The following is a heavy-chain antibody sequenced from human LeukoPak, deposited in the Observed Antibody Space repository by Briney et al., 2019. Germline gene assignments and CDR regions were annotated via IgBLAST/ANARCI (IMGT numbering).Heavy chain of an antibody. CDR3: ARAALYDILTGYDHDI. Sequence: SETLSLTCTVSGGSISSGSYYWSWIRQPAGKGLEWIGRIYTSGSTNYNPSLKSRVTISVDTSKNRFSLKLSSVTAADTAVYYCARAALYDILTGYDHDIWGQGTMVTVSS. D-gene: IGHD3-9*01. V-gene: IGHV4-61*02. CDR1: GGSISSGSYY. J-gene: IGHJ3*02. CDR2: IYTSGST.